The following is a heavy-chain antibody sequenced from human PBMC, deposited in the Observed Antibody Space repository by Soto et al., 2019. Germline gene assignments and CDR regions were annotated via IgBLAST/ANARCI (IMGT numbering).Heavy chain of an antibody. D-gene: IGHD1-1*01. CDR1: GFSLTTHPMG. CDR3: AHRLGGFTWNDAYFDF. CDR2: IYWDDDK. V-gene: IGHV2-5*02. Sequence: QITLKESGPTLAEPTETLTLTCSFSGFSLTTHPMGVGWIRQPPGKALEWLAVIYWDDDKRYNPSLKSRLTITKDTSKNQVVLTMTYMEPPDTATYYCAHRLGGFTWNDAYFDFWGQGALVTVSS. J-gene: IGHJ4*02.